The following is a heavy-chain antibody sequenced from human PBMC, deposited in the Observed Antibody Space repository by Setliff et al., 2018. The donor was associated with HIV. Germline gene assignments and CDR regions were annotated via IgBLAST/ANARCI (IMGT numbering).Heavy chain of an antibody. V-gene: IGHV4-31*03. CDR2: IVYRGST. CDR3: ARAGHYEFLGGFSAQPLDP. Sequence: SETLSLTCTVSNGSISSGNHYWSCIRQHPGKGLEWIGYIVYRGSTYYNPSLKSRVSLSIDTSKNYFSLKLTSVTAAATAMYFCARAGHYEFLGGFSAQPLDPWGRGILVTVSS. J-gene: IGHJ5*02. D-gene: IGHD3-3*01. CDR1: NGSISSGNHY.